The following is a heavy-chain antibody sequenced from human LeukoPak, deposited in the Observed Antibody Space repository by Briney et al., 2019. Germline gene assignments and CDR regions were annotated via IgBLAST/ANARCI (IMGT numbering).Heavy chain of an antibody. CDR1: GGSISSSSYY. J-gene: IGHJ6*03. Sequence: SETLSLTCTVSGGSISSSSYYWGWIRQPPGKGLEWIGSIYYSGSTYYNPSLKSRVTISVDTSKNQFSLKLSSVTAADTAVYYCAKVTPSYYYYYYYMDVWGKGTTVTVSS. CDR3: AKVTPSYYYYYYYMDV. CDR2: IYYSGST. D-gene: IGHD4-23*01. V-gene: IGHV4-39*07.